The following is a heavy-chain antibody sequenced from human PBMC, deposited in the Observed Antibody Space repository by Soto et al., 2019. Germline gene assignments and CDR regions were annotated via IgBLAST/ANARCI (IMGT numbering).Heavy chain of an antibody. D-gene: IGHD3-9*01. V-gene: IGHV4-59*01. CDR2: IYYSGST. J-gene: IGHJ5*02. CDR1: GGSISSYY. CDR3: ARDRLANWFDP. Sequence: SETLSLTCTVSGGSISSYYWNWIRQPPGKGLEWIGYIYYSGSTKYNPSLKSRVTISVDTSKNQFSLKLSSVTAADTAVYYCARDRLANWFDPWRQGTLVPVSS.